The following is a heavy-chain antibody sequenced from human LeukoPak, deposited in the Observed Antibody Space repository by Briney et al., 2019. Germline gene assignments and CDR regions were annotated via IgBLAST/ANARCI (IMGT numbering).Heavy chain of an antibody. J-gene: IGHJ4*02. CDR3: ARPREYSGYVLDY. CDR2: ISSSSSYI. D-gene: IGHD5-12*01. CDR1: GFTFSSYT. V-gene: IGHV3-21*01. Sequence: GGSLRLSCAASGFTFSSYTMNWIRQAPGKGLEWVSSISSSSSYIYYADSVKGRFTISRDNAKSSLFLQMNSLRAEDTAVYYCARPREYSGYVLDYWGQGTLVTVSS.